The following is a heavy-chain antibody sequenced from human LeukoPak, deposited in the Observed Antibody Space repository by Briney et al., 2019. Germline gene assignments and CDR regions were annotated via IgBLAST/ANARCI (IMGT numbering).Heavy chain of an antibody. CDR1: GGSVSSSNYY. D-gene: IGHD5-18*01. CDR3: ARYSYGGEDWFDP. J-gene: IGHJ5*02. Sequence: SETLSLTCTVSGGSVSSSNYYWGWIRQPPGKGLEWIGRIYYSGSTYYNPSLKSRVTISVDTSKNYFSLKLSSVTAADTAVYYCARYSYGGEDWFDPWGQGTLVTVSS. CDR2: IYYSGST. V-gene: IGHV4-39*02.